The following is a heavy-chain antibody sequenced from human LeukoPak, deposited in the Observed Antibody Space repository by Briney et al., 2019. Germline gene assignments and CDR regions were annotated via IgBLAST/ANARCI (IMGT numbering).Heavy chain of an antibody. CDR3: ARERTAMVPYAFDI. CDR1: GYTFTGYY. Sequence: GASVKVSCKASGYTFTGYYMHWVRQAPGQGLEWMGWINPNSGGTNYAQKFQGRVTMTRDTSISTAYMELSRLRSDDTAVYYCARERTAMVPYAFDIWGQGTMVTVSS. D-gene: IGHD5-18*01. V-gene: IGHV1-2*02. J-gene: IGHJ3*02. CDR2: INPNSGGT.